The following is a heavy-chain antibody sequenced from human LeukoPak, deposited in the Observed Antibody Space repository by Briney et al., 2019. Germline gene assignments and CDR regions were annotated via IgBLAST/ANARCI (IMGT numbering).Heavy chain of an antibody. Sequence: SETLSLTCTVSGGSISSSSYYWGWIRQPPGKGLEWIGSIHYSGSTYYNPSLKSRVTISVDTSKNQFSLKLSSVTAADTAVYYCARLTDKYYYYGMDVWGQGTTVTVSS. J-gene: IGHJ6*02. CDR3: ARLTDKYYYYGMDV. V-gene: IGHV4-39*01. CDR1: GGSISSSSYY. CDR2: IHYSGST. D-gene: IGHD2-15*01.